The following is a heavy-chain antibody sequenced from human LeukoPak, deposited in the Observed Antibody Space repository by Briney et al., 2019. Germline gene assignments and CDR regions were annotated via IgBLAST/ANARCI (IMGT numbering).Heavy chain of an antibody. Sequence: VKISCKVSGYTFTDYYMHWVQQAPGKGLEWMGLVDPEDGETIYAEKFQGRVTITADTSTDTVDMELSSLRSEDTAVYYCATFPYYHDSSGYYGDYWGQGTLVTVSS. CDR1: GYTFTDYY. J-gene: IGHJ4*02. CDR3: ATFPYYHDSSGYYGDY. CDR2: VDPEDGET. D-gene: IGHD3-22*01. V-gene: IGHV1-69-2*01.